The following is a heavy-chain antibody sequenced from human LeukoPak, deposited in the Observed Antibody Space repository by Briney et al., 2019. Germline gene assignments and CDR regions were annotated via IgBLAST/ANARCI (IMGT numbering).Heavy chain of an antibody. D-gene: IGHD3-10*01. CDR3: ARSRSTYYYGSGSYYFDY. V-gene: IGHV4-34*01. J-gene: IGHJ4*02. CDR2: INHSGST. Sequence: SETLSLTCAVYGGSFSGYYWSWIRQPPGKGLEWIGEINHSGSTNYNPSLKRRVTISVDTSKNQFSLKLSSVTAADTAVYYCARSRSTYYYGSGSYYFDYWGQGTLVTVSS. CDR1: GGSFSGYY.